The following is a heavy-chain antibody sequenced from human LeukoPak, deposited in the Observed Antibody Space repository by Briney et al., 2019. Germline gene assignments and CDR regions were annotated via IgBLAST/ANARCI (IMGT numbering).Heavy chain of an antibody. CDR2: INQDGIVK. Sequence: VANINQDGIVKNYVDSVKGRFTISRDNAKNSLYLQMNSLRADDTAVYYCARDPGSSSFDYWGQGTLVTVSS. J-gene: IGHJ4*02. CDR3: ARDPGSSSFDY. V-gene: IGHV3-7*01. D-gene: IGHD6-13*01.